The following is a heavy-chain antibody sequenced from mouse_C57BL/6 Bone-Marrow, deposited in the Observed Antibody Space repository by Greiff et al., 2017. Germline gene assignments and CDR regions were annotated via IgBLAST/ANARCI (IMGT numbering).Heavy chain of an antibody. CDR1: GYSITSDY. J-gene: IGHJ4*01. CDR2: ISYSGST. CDR3: ARSPYDYGTCMDY. D-gene: IGHD1-1*01. Sequence: EVQLQESGPGLAKPSPTLSLTCSVTGYSITSDYWNWIRKFPGNKLEYMGYISYSGSTYYNTSLKSRISIPRDTTTDQYYLQLNSVTTEDTATYYCARSPYDYGTCMDYWGQGTSVTVSS. V-gene: IGHV3-8*01.